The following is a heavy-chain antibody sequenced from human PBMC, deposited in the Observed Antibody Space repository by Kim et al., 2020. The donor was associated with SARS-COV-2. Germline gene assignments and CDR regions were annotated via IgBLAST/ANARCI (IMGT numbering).Heavy chain of an antibody. J-gene: IGHJ6*02. CDR3: PRMVRGVIRGMDV. Sequence: ADPVEGRFTISRDNSKNTLYLQMNSLRAEDTAVYYCPRMVRGVIRGMDVWGQGTTVTVSS. D-gene: IGHD3-10*01. V-gene: IGHV3-23*01.